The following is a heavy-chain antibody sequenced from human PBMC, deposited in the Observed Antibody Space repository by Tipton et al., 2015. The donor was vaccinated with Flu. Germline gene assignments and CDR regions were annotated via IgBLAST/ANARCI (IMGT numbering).Heavy chain of an antibody. V-gene: IGHV4-59*08. CDR2: IYYSGST. CDR3: ARSPDYDILTGPPLRGAFDI. Sequence: TLSLTCTVSGGSISSYYWSWIRQPPGKGLEWIGYIYYSGSTNYNPSLKSRVTISVDTSKNQFSLKLSSVTAADTAVYYCARSPDYDILTGPPLRGAFDIWGQGTMVTVSS. CDR1: GGSISSYY. D-gene: IGHD3-9*01. J-gene: IGHJ3*02.